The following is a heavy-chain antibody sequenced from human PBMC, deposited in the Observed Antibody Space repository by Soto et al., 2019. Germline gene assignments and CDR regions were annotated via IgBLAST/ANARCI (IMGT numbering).Heavy chain of an antibody. CDR2: IIPIFGTA. D-gene: IGHD3-10*01. V-gene: IGHV1-69*13. CDR1: GGTFSSYA. CDR3: ARGNGSGSLNWFDP. Sequence: GASVKVSCKASGGTFSSYAISWVRQAPGQGLEWMGGIIPIFGTANYAQKFQGRVTITADESTSTAYMELSSLRSEDTALYYCARGNGSGSLNWFDPWGQGTLVTVSS. J-gene: IGHJ5*02.